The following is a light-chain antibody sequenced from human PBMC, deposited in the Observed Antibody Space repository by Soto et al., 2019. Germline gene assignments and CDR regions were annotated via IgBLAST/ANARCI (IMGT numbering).Light chain of an antibody. CDR2: DAP. Sequence: EIVLTQSPATLSLSPGDRATLSCRASQSVDKYLAWYQQKPGQAPRLLIYDAPNRATGVPGRFSGSGSETDFTLTISSLDPEDFAMYYCQQRRNWPLTFGGGTKVEIK. CDR3: QQRRNWPLT. J-gene: IGKJ4*01. V-gene: IGKV3-11*01. CDR1: QSVDKY.